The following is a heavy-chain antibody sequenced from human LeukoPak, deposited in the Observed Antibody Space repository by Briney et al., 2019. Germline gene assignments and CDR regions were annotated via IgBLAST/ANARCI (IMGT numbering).Heavy chain of an antibody. D-gene: IGHD3-9*01. CDR2: INSDGSST. CDR3: ARKENILTGYYDH. CDR1: GXTFRSYW. Sequence: GGSLRLSCAASGXTFRSYWMHWVRQAPGKGLVWVSRINSDGSSTNYADSVKGRFTISRDNAKNTLYLQMNSLRAEDTAVYYCARKENILTGYYDHWGQGTLVTVSS. J-gene: IGHJ5*02. V-gene: IGHV3-74*01.